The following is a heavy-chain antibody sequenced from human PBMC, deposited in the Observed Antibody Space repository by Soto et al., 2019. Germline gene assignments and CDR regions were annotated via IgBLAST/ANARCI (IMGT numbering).Heavy chain of an antibody. CDR1: GGTIRSPDW. Sequence: PSETLSLTCGVSGGTIRSPDWWIWVRQPPGKGLEWIGEIFQSGSTNYTPSLESRVTISVDKSKNQFSLTLTSVTAADTAVYFCARGRGRYSSGWSWFDPWGQGILVTVSS. V-gene: IGHV4-4*02. J-gene: IGHJ5*02. D-gene: IGHD6-19*01. CDR2: IFQSGST. CDR3: ARGRGRYSSGWSWFDP.